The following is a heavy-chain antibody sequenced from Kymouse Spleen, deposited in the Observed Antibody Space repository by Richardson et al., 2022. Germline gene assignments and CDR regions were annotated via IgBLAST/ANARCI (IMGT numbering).Heavy chain of an antibody. CDR1: GGSISSGGYY. D-gene: IGHD2-2*02. V-gene: IGHV4-31*03. CDR3: AREGPIL**YQLSRTTLTT. CDR2: IYYSGST. Sequence: QVQLQESGPGLVKPSQTLSLTCTVSGGSISSGGYYWSWIRQHPGKGLEWIGYIYYSGSTYYNPSLKSRVTISVDTSKNQFSLKLSSVTAADTAVYYCAREGPIL**YQLSRTTLTTGAREPWSPSPQ. J-gene: IGHJ4*02.